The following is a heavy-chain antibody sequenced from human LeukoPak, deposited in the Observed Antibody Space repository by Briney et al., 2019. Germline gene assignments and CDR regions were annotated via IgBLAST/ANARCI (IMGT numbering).Heavy chain of an antibody. CDR2: INPNSGGT. J-gene: IGHJ4*02. CDR3: ARAGTVTTFDY. Sequence: GASVKVSCKASGYTFTGYHMHWVRQAPGQGLEWMGRINPNSGGTNYAQKFQGRVTMTRDTSSSTAYMELRRLRSDDTAVYYCARAGTVTTFDYWGQGTLVTVSS. CDR1: GYTFTGYH. V-gene: IGHV1-2*06. D-gene: IGHD4-17*01.